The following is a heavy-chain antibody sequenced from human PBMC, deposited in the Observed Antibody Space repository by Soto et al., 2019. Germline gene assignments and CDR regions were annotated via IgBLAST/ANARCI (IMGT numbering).Heavy chain of an antibody. CDR3: ARDLTSGVQLTFGY. V-gene: IGHV3-33*01. J-gene: IGHJ4*02. D-gene: IGHD1-1*01. CDR2: IWYDVSNK. CDR1: GVTFMRYG. Sequence: PWGSLRLPCAVSGVTFMRYGIHWVRQAQGKGLDWVAVIWYDVSNKYYADSVMSLFTISRDNSKNTLYLQMNSLRADDTAVYFYARDLTSGVQLTFGYWGEGTLVTVS.